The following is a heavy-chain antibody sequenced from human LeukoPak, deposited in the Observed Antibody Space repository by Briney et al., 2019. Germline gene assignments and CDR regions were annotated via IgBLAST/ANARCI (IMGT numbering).Heavy chain of an antibody. D-gene: IGHD6-13*01. CDR2: IDPSDSYT. Sequence: ESLKISCKGSGYSFTNYWISWVRQIPGKGLVWMGTIDPSDSYTNYSPSFQGHVTISADKSISTAYVQWSSPKASDTAIYYCAKAAASLDWFDPWGQGTLVIVSS. CDR1: GYSFTNYW. J-gene: IGHJ5*02. V-gene: IGHV5-10-1*01. CDR3: AKAAASLDWFDP.